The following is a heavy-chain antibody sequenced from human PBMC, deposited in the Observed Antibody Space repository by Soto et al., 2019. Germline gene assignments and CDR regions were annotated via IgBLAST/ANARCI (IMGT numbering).Heavy chain of an antibody. J-gene: IGHJ4*02. CDR1: GFTFSSYA. V-gene: IGHV3-30-3*01. D-gene: IGHD6-13*01. CDR2: ISYDGSNK. Sequence: GGSLRLSCAASGFTFSSYAMHWVRQAPGKGLEWVAVISYDGSNKYYADSVKGRFTISRDNSKKTLYLQMNSLRAEDTAVYYCAREGSSSWYTYYFDYWGQGTLVTVSS. CDR3: AREGSSSWYTYYFDY.